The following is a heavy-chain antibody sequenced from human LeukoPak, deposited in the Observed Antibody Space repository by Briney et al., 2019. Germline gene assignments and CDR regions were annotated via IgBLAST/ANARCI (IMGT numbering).Heavy chain of an antibody. J-gene: IGHJ4*02. Sequence: PSETLSLTCTVSGGSISSSSYYWGWIRQPPGKGLEWIGSIYYSGSTYYNPSLKSRVTISVDTSKNQFSLKLSSVTAADTAVYYCARRKLWAFDYWGQGTLVTVSS. CDR2: IYYSGST. CDR3: ARRKLWAFDY. CDR1: GGSISSSSYY. V-gene: IGHV4-39*01. D-gene: IGHD5-18*01.